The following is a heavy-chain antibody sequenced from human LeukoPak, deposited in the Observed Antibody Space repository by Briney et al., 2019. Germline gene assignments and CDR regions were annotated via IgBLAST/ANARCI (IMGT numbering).Heavy chain of an antibody. CDR2: ISYDGSNK. CDR1: GFTFSSYA. CDR3: ARDPSVLSGHLDY. J-gene: IGHJ4*02. Sequence: GGSLRLSCAASGFTFSSYAMHWVRQAPGKGLEWGAVISYDGSNKYYADSVKGRFTISRDNSKNTLYLQMNSLRAEDTAVYYCARDPSVLSGHLDYWAREPWSPSPQ. V-gene: IGHV3-30-3*01. D-gene: IGHD3-10*01.